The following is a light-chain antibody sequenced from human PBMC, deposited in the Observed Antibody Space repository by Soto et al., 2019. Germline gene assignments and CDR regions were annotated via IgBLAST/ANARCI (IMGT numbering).Light chain of an antibody. CDR3: QQYMSSET. CDR1: QSVDTTF. J-gene: IGKJ1*01. V-gene: IGKV3-20*01. Sequence: IVLTQSPGSLSLSPGQRATLSCRASQSVDTTFFAWYQKKPGQAPRLLIYGASKRATGIPDRFSGSGSGTDFTQIISRLEPEDFAVYYCQQYMSSETFGQGTKVEIK. CDR2: GAS.